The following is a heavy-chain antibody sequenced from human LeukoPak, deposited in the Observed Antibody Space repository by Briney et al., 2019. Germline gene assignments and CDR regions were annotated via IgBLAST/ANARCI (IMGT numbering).Heavy chain of an antibody. CDR1: GYTFTSYG. V-gene: IGHV1-18*01. D-gene: IGHD6-13*01. J-gene: IGHJ6*03. CDR2: ISAYNGNT. Sequence: ASVKVSCKASGYTFTSYGISWVRQAPGQGLKWMGWISAYNGNTNYAQKLQGRVTMTTDTSTSTAYMELRSLRSDDTAVYYCAIGKAAAGTGYYYYYMDVWGKGTTVTVSS. CDR3: AIGKAAAGTGYYYYYMDV.